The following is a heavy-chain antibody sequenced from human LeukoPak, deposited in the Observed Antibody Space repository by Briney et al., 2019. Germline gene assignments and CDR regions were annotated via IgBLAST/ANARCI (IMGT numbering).Heavy chain of an antibody. D-gene: IGHD3-22*01. CDR2: ISYDGSNK. V-gene: IGHV3-30-3*01. CDR1: GFTFSSYA. Sequence: GGSLRLSCAASGFTFSSYAMHWVRQAPGKGLEWVAVISYDGSNKYYADSVKGRFTISRDNSKNTLYLQMNSLRAEDTAVYYCARDLKNYYYDSSGCLSYWGQGTLVTVSS. J-gene: IGHJ4*02. CDR3: ARDLKNYYYDSSGCLSY.